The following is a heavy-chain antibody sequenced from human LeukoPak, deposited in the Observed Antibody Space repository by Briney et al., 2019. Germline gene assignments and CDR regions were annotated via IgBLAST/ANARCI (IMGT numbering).Heavy chain of an antibody. D-gene: IGHD6-19*01. V-gene: IGHV3-66*01. CDR1: GITVNTNY. CDR2: IYSGGAT. J-gene: IGHJ4*02. CDR3: ARGLSYAVAYGDY. Sequence: GGSLRLSCAASGITVNTNYMSWVRQAPGKGLEWVSIIYSGGATFYADSVKGRFTISRETSKNTLWLQMNSLRADDTAVYYCARGLSYAVAYGDYWGQGTLVTVSS.